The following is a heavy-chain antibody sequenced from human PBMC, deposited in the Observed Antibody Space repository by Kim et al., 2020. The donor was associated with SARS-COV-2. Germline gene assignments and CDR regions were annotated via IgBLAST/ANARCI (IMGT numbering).Heavy chain of an antibody. Sequence: GGSLRLSCAASGFTFSSYAMHWVRQAPGKGLEYVSAISSNWGSIYYANSVKGRFTISRDNSKNTLYLQMGSLRAEDSAAYYCARSYYYDSSGYYPTDYWGREILVSVSS. CDR1: GFTFSSYA. J-gene: IGHJ4*02. CDR2: ISSNWGSI. V-gene: IGHV3-64*01. CDR3: ARSYYYDSSGYYPTDY. D-gene: IGHD3-22*01.